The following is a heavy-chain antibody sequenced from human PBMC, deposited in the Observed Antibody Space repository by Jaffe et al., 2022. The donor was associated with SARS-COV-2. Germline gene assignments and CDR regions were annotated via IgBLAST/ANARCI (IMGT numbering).Heavy chain of an antibody. CDR3: AKAPGSSSWEYYYYGMDV. CDR2: ISYDGSNK. D-gene: IGHD6-13*01. J-gene: IGHJ6*02. V-gene: IGHV3-30*18. Sequence: QVQLVESGGGVVQPGRSLRLSCAASGFTFSSYGMHWVRQAPGKGLEWVAVISYDGSNKYYADSVKGRFTISRDNSKNTLYLQMNSLRAEDTAVYYCAKAPGSSSWEYYYYGMDVWGQGTTVTVSS. CDR1: GFTFSSYG.